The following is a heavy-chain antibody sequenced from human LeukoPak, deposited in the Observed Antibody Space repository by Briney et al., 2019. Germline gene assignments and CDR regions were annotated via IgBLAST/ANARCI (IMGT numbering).Heavy chain of an antibody. V-gene: IGHV1-2*02. CDR2: IKYNNDGA. CDR1: GDTFTGSF. D-gene: IGHD3-10*01. Sequence: ASVKVSCKASGDTFTGSFVHWVRQAPGQGLEWMGCIKYNNDGANSAQKFQGRVTMTWDESITTAYMELSGLRSDDTAVYYCATDCHMVRGVIKVGDYYYGMDVWGQGTTVTVSS. J-gene: IGHJ6*02. CDR3: ATDCHMVRGVIKVGDYYYGMDV.